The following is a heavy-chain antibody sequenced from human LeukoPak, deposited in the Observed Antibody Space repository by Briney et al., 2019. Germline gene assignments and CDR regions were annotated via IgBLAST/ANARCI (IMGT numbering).Heavy chain of an antibody. Sequence: ASVAVSCKASGYTLTSYYIHWMRQAPGQGLEWMGMINPSGGSTSYAQKFQGRVTMTRDTSTSTVYMELSSLRSEDTAVYYCAKLGYSSGAYYFDFWGQGTLVTVSS. CDR1: GYTLTSYY. J-gene: IGHJ4*02. CDR2: INPSGGST. CDR3: AKLGYSSGAYYFDF. V-gene: IGHV1-46*03. D-gene: IGHD6-19*01.